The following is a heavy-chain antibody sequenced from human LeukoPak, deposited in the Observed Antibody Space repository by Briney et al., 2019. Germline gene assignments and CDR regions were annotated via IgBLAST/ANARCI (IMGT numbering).Heavy chain of an antibody. D-gene: IGHD3-22*01. J-gene: IGHJ6*02. Sequence: SVKVSCKASGGTFSSYAISWVRQSPGQGLEWMGGIIPIFGTANYAQKFQGRVTITADESTSTAYMELSSLRSEDTAVYYCARASLDSSGYYLPGYYYYGMDVWGQGTTVTVSS. CDR3: ARASLDSSGYYLPGYYYYGMDV. CDR1: GGTFSSYA. V-gene: IGHV1-69*13. CDR2: IIPIFGTA.